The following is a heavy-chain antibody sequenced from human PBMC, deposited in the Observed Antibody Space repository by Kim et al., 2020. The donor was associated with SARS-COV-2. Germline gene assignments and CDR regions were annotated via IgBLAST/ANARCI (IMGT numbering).Heavy chain of an antibody. CDR3: AGGWGNMVTAH. CDR2: T. V-gene: IGHV4-34*01. Sequence: TEYSPSRKSQVTIAVDTSKNQFSLKLSSVTAADTAVYYCAGGWGNMVTAHWGQGTLVTDSS. J-gene: IGHJ4*02. D-gene: IGHD5-18*01.